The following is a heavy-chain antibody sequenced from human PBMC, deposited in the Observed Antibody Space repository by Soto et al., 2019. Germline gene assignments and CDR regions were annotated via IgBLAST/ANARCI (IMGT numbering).Heavy chain of an antibody. CDR3: AKDGGYCSGGSCYSGWFDP. V-gene: IGHV3-30*18. J-gene: IGHJ5*02. D-gene: IGHD2-15*01. CDR2: ISYDGSNK. Sequence: PGGSLRLSCAASGFTFSSYGMHWVRQAPGKGLEWVAVISYDGSNKYYADSVKGRFTISRDNSKNTLYLQMNSLRAEDTAVYYCAKDGGYCSGGSCYSGWFDPWGQGTLGTVPQ. CDR1: GFTFSSYG.